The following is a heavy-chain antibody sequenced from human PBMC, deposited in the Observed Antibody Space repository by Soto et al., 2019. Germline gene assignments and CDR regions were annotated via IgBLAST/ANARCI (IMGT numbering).Heavy chain of an antibody. J-gene: IGHJ3*02. V-gene: IGHV4-59*04. Sequence: SETLSLTCTVSGGSISSYYWSWIRQPPGKGLEWIGYIYYSGSTYYNPSLKSRVTISVDTSKNQFSLKLSSVTAADTAVYYCARQRRYSIAAAGTHDAFDIWGQGTMVTVSS. D-gene: IGHD6-13*01. CDR3: ARQRRYSIAAAGTHDAFDI. CDR1: GGSISSYY. CDR2: IYYSGST.